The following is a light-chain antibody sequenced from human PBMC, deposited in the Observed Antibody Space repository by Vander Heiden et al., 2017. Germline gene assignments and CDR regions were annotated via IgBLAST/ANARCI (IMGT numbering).Light chain of an antibody. CDR2: KDS. CDR3: QSADSSGTYVV. CDR1: ALPKQY. V-gene: IGLV3-25*03. Sequence: SHSLPPPPPASVSPGQTARITCSGDALPKQYAYWYQQKPGQAPVLVIYKDSERPSGIPERFSGSSSGTTVTLTISGVQAEDEADYYCQSADSSGTYVVFGGGTKLTVL. J-gene: IGLJ2*01.